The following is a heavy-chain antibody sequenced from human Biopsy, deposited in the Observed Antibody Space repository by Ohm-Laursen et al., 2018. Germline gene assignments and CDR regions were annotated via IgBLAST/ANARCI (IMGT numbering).Heavy chain of an antibody. Sequence: ASVKVSCKGSEFSFSRYDMHWVRQAPGRGLEWMGIISPSGGGTMDTQKFQDRLTMTRDTSTSTVHMELKSLKSEDTVVYYCAIFEGYSDDNLDYEHYGMDVWGQGTTITVSS. V-gene: IGHV1-46*01. D-gene: IGHD1-26*01. CDR3: AIFEGYSDDNLDYEHYGMDV. CDR2: ISPSGGGT. CDR1: EFSFSRYD. J-gene: IGHJ6*02.